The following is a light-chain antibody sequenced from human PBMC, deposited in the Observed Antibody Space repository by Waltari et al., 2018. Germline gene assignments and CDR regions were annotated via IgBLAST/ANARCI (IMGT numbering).Light chain of an antibody. Sequence: DIQMTQAPSSLSASVGDRVTITCRASQTITSHLNWFQQQPGRAPKLLIHTASSLQRGVPSRFSGSGSGTQFTLTISSLQPEDFATYFCQQSYITPYTFGQGTKVEIK. CDR3: QQSYITPYT. CDR2: TAS. CDR1: QTITSH. V-gene: IGKV1-39*01. J-gene: IGKJ2*01.